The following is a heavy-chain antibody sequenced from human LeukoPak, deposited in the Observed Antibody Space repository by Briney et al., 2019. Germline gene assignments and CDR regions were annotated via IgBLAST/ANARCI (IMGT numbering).Heavy chain of an antibody. V-gene: IGHV4-34*01. Sequence: PSETLSLTCAVYGGSFSGYYWSWIGQPPGKGLEWIGEINHSGSTNYNPSLKSRVTISVDTSKNQFSLKLSSVTAADTAVYYCASYPHDYGDYGGLDYWGQGTLVTVSS. J-gene: IGHJ4*02. CDR3: ASYPHDYGDYGGLDY. D-gene: IGHD4-17*01. CDR1: GGSFSGYY. CDR2: INHSGST.